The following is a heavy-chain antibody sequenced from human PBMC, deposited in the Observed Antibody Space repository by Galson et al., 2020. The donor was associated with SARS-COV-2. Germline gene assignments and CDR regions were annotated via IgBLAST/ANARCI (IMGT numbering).Heavy chain of an antibody. CDR2: IYHSGST. D-gene: IGHD3-22*01. Sequence: SETLSLTCAVSGGSIGSGGYSWSWIRQPPGKGLEWIGYIYHSGSTYYNPSLKGRVTISVDRSKNQFSLKLSSVTAADTAVYYCARGVVVNGNIWFDPWGQGTLVTVSS. CDR3: ARGVVVNGNIWFDP. CDR1: GGSIGSGGYS. V-gene: IGHV4-30-2*01. J-gene: IGHJ5*02.